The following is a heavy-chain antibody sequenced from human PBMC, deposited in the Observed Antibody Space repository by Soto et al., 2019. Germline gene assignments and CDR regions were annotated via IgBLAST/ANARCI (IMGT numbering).Heavy chain of an antibody. CDR2: ISANGQGI. CDR3: AKDRNYPRDQFHN. J-gene: IGHJ4*02. D-gene: IGHD1-7*01. Sequence: GGSLRLSCAASGFTFNNYAMSWVRQAPGKGLEWVSAISANGQGIYYADSVKGRFIISRDSSKNTVFLHMDSLTAEDTAVYYCAKDRNYPRDQFHNWGQGTLITVSS. CDR1: GFTFNNYA. V-gene: IGHV3-23*01.